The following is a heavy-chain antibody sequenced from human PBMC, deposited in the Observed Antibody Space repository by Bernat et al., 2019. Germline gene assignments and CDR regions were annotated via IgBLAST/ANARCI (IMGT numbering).Heavy chain of an antibody. CDR2: ISYDGSNK. D-gene: IGHD3-10*01. CDR1: GFTFSSYA. J-gene: IGHJ6*03. CDR3: ARDAVQGAIPYYYYYYYYMDV. V-gene: IGHV3-30*01. Sequence: QVQLVESGGGVVQPGRSLRLSCAASGFTFSSYAMHWVRQAPGKGLEWVAVISYDGSNKYYADSVKGRFTISRDNSKNTLYLQMNSLRAEDTAVYYCARDAVQGAIPYYYYYYYYMDVWGKGTTVTVSS.